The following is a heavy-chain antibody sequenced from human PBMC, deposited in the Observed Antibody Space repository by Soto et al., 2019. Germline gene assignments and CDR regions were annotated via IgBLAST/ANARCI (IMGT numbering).Heavy chain of an antibody. Sequence: EVQVVESGGGLVKPGESVRLSCAASGFSVTDAGINWVRQAPGKGLEWVGRIRSKSGGGTTDYAAPVKSRFTISRDDSQNTVYMQMDSLKTEDTAVYYCSGRGFWGQGTLVTVSS. J-gene: IGHJ4*02. CDR1: GFSVTDAG. CDR2: IRSKSGGGTT. CDR3: SGRGF. V-gene: IGHV3-15*07.